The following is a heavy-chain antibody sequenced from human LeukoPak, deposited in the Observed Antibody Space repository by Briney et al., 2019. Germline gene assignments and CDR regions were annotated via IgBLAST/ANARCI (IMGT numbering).Heavy chain of an antibody. CDR2: IYYSGST. CDR3: AKDRPLYYYGSGSYLNPPDY. J-gene: IGHJ4*02. CDR1: GGSISSYY. Sequence: PSETLSLTCTVSGGSISSYYWSWIRQPPGKGLEWIGYIYYSGSTNYNPSLKSRVTISVDTSKNQFSLKLSSVTAEDTAVYYCAKDRPLYYYGSGSYLNPPDYWGQGTLVTVSS. V-gene: IGHV4-59*01. D-gene: IGHD3-10*01.